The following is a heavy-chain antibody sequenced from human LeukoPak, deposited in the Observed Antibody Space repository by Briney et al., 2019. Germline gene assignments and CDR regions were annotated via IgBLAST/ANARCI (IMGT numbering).Heavy chain of an antibody. CDR2: ISYDGSNK. J-gene: IGHJ4*02. V-gene: IGHV3-30*18. D-gene: IGHD1-26*01. CDR3: AKRGGSYFDY. CDR1: GFTFSSYG. Sequence: GGSLRLSCAASGFTFSSYGIHWVRQAPGKGLEWLAVISYDGSNKYYADSAKGRFTISRDNPKNTLYLEMNSLRAEDTAVYYCAKRGGSYFDYWGQGTLVTVSS.